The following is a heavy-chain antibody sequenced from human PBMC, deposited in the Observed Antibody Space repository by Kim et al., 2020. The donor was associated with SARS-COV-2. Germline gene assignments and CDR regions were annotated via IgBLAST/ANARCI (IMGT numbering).Heavy chain of an antibody. V-gene: IGHV1-3*01. J-gene: IGHJ4*02. D-gene: IGHD6-19*01. CDR1: GYTFTSYA. CDR3: ARAHSSGWYDFDY. Sequence: ASVKVSCKASGYTFTSYAMHWVRQAPGQRLEWMGWINAGNGNAKYSQKFQGRVTITRDTSASTAYMELSSLRSEDTAVYYCARAHSSGWYDFDYWGQGTLVTVSS. CDR2: INAGNGNA.